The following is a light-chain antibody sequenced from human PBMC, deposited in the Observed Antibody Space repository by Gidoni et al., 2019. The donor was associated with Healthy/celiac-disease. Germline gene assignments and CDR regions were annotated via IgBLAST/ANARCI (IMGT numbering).Light chain of an antibody. CDR1: QSVSSY. J-gene: IGKJ2*01. CDR2: DAS. CDR3: QQRSNPYT. V-gene: IGKV3-11*01. Sequence: EIVLTQSPATLSLSPGERANLSCRASQSVSSYLAWYQQKPGQAPRLLIYDASNRATGIPARFSGSGSGTDFTLTISILEPEDFAVYYCQQRSNPYTFGQGTKLEIK.